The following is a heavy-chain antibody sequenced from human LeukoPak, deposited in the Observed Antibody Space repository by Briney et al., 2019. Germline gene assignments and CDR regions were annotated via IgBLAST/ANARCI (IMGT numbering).Heavy chain of an antibody. CDR2: ISYDGSLK. CDR1: GFTFSTYA. V-gene: IGHV3-30*04. J-gene: IGHJ4*02. D-gene: IGHD3-16*01. CDR3: VGGIRISDY. Sequence: GGSLRLSCAASGFTFSTYAMHWVRQAPGKGLEWVAVISYDGSLKYYADSVKGRFTISRDNSKNTLYLQMNSLRVEDAAVYYCVGGIRISDYWGQGTLVTVSS.